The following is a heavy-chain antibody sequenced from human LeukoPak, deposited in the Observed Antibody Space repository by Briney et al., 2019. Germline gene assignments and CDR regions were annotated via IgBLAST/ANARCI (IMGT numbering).Heavy chain of an antibody. J-gene: IGHJ5*02. D-gene: IGHD2-2*01. CDR2: IYHSGST. V-gene: IGHV4-30-2*01. CDR1: GGSISSGGYS. Sequence: LSLTCAVSGGSISSGGYSWSWIRQPPGKGLEWIGYIYHSGSTYYNPSLKSRVTISVDRSKNQFSLKLSSVTAADTAVYYCARDRRYCSSTSCYGGFDPWGQGTLVTVSS. CDR3: ARDRRYCSSTSCYGGFDP.